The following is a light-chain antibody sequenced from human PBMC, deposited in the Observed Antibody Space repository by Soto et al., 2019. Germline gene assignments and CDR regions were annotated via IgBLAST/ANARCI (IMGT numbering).Light chain of an antibody. Sequence: ETVLTQSPATLSLSPGERAILSCRASQSVSNYVAWYQQKPGQAPRLLIYDASNRATGVPARFSGSGSGTDFTLTITSLEPADFAVYYCQQRCTWPFFGPGTKVDIK. V-gene: IGKV3-11*01. J-gene: IGKJ3*01. CDR3: QQRCTWPF. CDR2: DAS. CDR1: QSVSNY.